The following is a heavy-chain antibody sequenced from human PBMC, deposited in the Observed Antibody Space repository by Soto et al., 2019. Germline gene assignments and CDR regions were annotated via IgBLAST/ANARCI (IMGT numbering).Heavy chain of an antibody. V-gene: IGHV4-31*03. CDR1: GGSISSGGYY. J-gene: IGHJ5*02. Sequence: SETLSLTCTVSGGSISSGGYYWSWIRQHPGKGLEWIGYIYYSGSTYYNPSLKSRVTISVDTSKNQFSLKLSSVTAADTAVYYCARGSRTLEPYFPWGQGTLVTVSS. CDR3: ARGSRTLEPYFP. D-gene: IGHD1-1*01. CDR2: IYYSGST.